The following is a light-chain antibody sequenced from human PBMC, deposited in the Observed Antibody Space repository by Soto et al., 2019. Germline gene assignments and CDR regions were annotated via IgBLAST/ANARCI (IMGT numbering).Light chain of an antibody. J-gene: IGKJ1*01. V-gene: IGKV3-15*01. CDR3: QQHNIWPPWT. CDR1: QSVSRN. CDR2: GAS. Sequence: EIVMTQSPATLSVSPGERATLSCSASQSVSRNLAWYQQKTGQAPRLLMYGASTRATGNPDRFSGSGSGTEFTLIISSLQSEDFAVYYCQQHNIWPPWTFGQGTKVEIK.